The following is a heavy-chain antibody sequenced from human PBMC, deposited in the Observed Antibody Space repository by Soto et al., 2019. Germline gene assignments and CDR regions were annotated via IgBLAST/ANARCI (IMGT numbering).Heavy chain of an antibody. CDR2: ISYDGSNK. CDR1: GVTFSSYA. D-gene: IGHD2-15*01. V-gene: IGHV3-30-3*01. Sequence: GGSLRLSCAASGVTFSSYAMHWVRQAPGKGLEWVAVISYDGSNKYYADSVKGRFTISRDNSKNTLYLQMNSLRAEDTAVYYCAAGTGSGGSFATVYYYYGMDVWGQGTTVTVSS. J-gene: IGHJ6*02. CDR3: AAGTGSGGSFATVYYYYGMDV.